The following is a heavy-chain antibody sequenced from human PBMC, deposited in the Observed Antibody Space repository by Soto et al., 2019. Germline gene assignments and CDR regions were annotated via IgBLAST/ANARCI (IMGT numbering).Heavy chain of an antibody. V-gene: IGHV4-59*08. J-gene: IGHJ4*02. CDR2: IYYSGST. Sequence: SETLSLTCTVSSGSISNYYWSWIRQPPGKGLEWIGCIYYSGSTNYNPSLKSRVTISVDTSKNQFSLKLSSVTAADTAVYYCARHGLWFGDIIDYWGQGTLVTVSS. CDR1: SGSISNYY. CDR3: ARHGLWFGDIIDY. D-gene: IGHD3-10*01.